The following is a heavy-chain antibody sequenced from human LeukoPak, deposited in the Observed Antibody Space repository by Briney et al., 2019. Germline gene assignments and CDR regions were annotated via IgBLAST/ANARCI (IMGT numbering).Heavy chain of an antibody. CDR3: ARRGTYDILHAIDY. CDR1: GGSISSSNYY. Sequence: SETLSLTCTVSGGSISSSNYYWGWIRQPPGKGLEWIGSIYYRGSTYYNPSLKSRVTISVDTSKNQFSLKLSSVTAADTAVYYCARRGTYDILHAIDYWGQGTLVAVSS. V-gene: IGHV4-39*01. J-gene: IGHJ4*02. D-gene: IGHD3-9*01. CDR2: IYYRGST.